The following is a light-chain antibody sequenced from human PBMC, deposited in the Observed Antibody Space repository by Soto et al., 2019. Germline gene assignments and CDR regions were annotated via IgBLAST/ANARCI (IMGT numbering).Light chain of an antibody. CDR2: AAS. V-gene: IGKV1-8*01. J-gene: IGKJ3*01. CDR1: QGSSSY. Sequence: AIRMTQSPSSFSASTGDRVTITCRASQGSSSYLAWYQQKPGKAPKLLIYAASTLQSGVPSRFSGSGSGTDFTLPISCLQSEDFATYYCQQYYSYPLTFGPGTKVDIK. CDR3: QQYYSYPLT.